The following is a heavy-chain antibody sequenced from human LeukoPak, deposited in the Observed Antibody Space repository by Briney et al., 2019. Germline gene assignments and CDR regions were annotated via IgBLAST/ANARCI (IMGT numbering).Heavy chain of an antibody. CDR2: INSDDSRT. CDR3: ARDLWSGHDH. D-gene: IGHD3-3*01. CDR1: GFTFSAFW. J-gene: IGHJ4*02. Sequence: GGSLRLSCAASGFTFSAFWMHWVRQAPGKGLVWVSRINSDDSRTTYADSVKGRFTISRDDAKKSLYLQMNSLRAEDTAVYHCARDLWSGHDHWGQGTLVTVSS. V-gene: IGHV3-74*01.